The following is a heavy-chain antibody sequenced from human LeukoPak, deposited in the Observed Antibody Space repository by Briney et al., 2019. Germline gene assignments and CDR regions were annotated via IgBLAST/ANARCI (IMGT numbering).Heavy chain of an antibody. Sequence: GRSLRLSCAASGFTFSSYAMHWVRQAPGKGLEWVAVISYDGSNKYYADSVKGRFTISRDNSKNTLYLQMNSLRAEDTAVYYCARDGDYVWGSYRSYFDYWGQGTLVTVSS. D-gene: IGHD3-16*02. V-gene: IGHV3-30-3*01. CDR2: ISYDGSNK. CDR1: GFTFSSYA. CDR3: ARDGDYVWGSYRSYFDY. J-gene: IGHJ4*02.